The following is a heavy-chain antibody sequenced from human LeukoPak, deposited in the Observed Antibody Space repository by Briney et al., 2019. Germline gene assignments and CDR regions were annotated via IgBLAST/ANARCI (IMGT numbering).Heavy chain of an antibody. Sequence: SQTLSLTCTVSGGSISSVDHYWNWVRQLPGKGLEWIGCVYYSGCTYYNPSLKSRVTISADTSESQFSLQLSSVTAADTAVYYCATGTDSRKVGYWGQGTLVTVSS. J-gene: IGHJ4*02. D-gene: IGHD1-26*01. CDR1: GGSISSVDHY. CDR2: VYYSGCT. V-gene: IGHV4-31*03. CDR3: ATGTDSRKVGY.